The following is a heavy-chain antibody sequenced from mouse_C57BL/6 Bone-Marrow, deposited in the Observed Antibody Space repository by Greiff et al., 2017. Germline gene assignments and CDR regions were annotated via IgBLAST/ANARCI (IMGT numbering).Heavy chain of an antibody. CDR2: IYPGDGDT. Sequence: LQQSGASVKISCKASGYAFSSYWMNWVKQRPGKGLEWIGQIYPGDGDTNYNGKFKGKATLTADKSSSTAYMQLSSLTSEDSAVYFCARAFMITYYFDYWGQGTTLTVSS. V-gene: IGHV1-80*01. CDR1: GYAFSSYW. CDR3: ARAFMITYYFDY. J-gene: IGHJ2*01. D-gene: IGHD2-4*01.